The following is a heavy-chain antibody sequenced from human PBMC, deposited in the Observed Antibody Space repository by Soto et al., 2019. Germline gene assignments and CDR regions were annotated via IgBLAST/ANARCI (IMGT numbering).Heavy chain of an antibody. Sequence: PSETLSLTCTVSSGSFISYFWTWVRQSPGKGLQWIGYIHYSGNTNYNPSLKSRVIMSVDTSKNQFSLKLSSVTAADTAVYYCARALVNYDILTGYKLGNWFDPWGQGTLVTVSS. V-gene: IGHV4-59*08. CDR1: SGSFISYF. D-gene: IGHD3-9*01. CDR3: ARALVNYDILTGYKLGNWFDP. CDR2: IHYSGNT. J-gene: IGHJ5*02.